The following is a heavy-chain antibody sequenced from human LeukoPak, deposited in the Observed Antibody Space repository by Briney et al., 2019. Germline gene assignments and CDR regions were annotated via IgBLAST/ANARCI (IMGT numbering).Heavy chain of an antibody. CDR2: IYTGGST. V-gene: IGHV3-53*01. Sequence: PGGSLRLSCAASGFTFSNAWMSWVRQAPGKGLEWVSVIYTGGSTYYADSVKGRFTISRDNSKNTLYLQMNSLRAEDTAVYYCTRDTSGSYNSWGQGTLVTVSS. CDR1: GFTFSNAW. J-gene: IGHJ5*02. D-gene: IGHD1-26*01. CDR3: TRDTSGSYNS.